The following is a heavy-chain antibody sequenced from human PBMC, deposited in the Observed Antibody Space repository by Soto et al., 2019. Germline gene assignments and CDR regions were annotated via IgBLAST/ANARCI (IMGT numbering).Heavy chain of an antibody. CDR2: MNPNSDNP. CDR1: GYTFTSYD. CDR3: ARGGQARIPAAGTPY. V-gene: IGHV1-8*01. J-gene: IGHJ4*02. D-gene: IGHD6-13*01. Sequence: QVQLVQSGAEVKKPGASVKVSCKASGYTFTSYDINWVRQATGQGLEWMGWMNPNSDNPGYAQKFQGRVTMTRNTSISTAYMELSSLRSEDTVVYYCARGGQARIPAAGTPYWGQGTLVTVSS.